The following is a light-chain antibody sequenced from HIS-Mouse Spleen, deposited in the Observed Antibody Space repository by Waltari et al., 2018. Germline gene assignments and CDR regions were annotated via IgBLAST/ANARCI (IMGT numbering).Light chain of an antibody. V-gene: IGLV1-44*01. CDR3: AAWDDSLNGVV. Sequence: QSVLTQPPSASGTPGQRVTISCSGSSSNIGSNTVTWYQQLPGTAPKLLIYSNNRRPPGVPDRFSGSKSGTSASRAISGLQSEDEADYYCAAWDDSLNGVVFGGGTKLTVL. J-gene: IGLJ2*01. CDR2: SNN. CDR1: SSNIGSNT.